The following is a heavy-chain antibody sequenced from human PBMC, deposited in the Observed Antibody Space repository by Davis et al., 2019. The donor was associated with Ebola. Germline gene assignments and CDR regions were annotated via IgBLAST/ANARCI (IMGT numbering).Heavy chain of an antibody. J-gene: IGHJ4*02. Sequence: PSETLSLTCTVSGGSISSHYWSWIRQPPGKGLEWIGYIYYSGSTNYNPSLKSRVTISVDTSKNQFSLKLSSVTTADTAVYYCARDSDGYNPWYLDYWGQGTLVTVSS. CDR2: IYYSGST. CDR1: GGSISSHY. CDR3: ARDSDGYNPWYLDY. V-gene: IGHV4-59*11. D-gene: IGHD5-24*01.